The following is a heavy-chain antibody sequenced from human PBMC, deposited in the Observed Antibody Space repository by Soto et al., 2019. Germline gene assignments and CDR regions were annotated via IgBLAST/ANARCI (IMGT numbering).Heavy chain of an antibody. V-gene: IGHV4-59*01. CDR1: GGSIRGYY. Sequence: SETLSLTCAVSGGSIRGYYWNWIRQSPGKGLEWIGYIYSSEISNYNPSLKSRVKISIDTSKHQFSLRLTSVAAVDTAVYYCARGRYGSGTIDFWGQGMPVTVPQ. D-gene: IGHD3-10*01. CDR2: IYSSEIS. J-gene: IGHJ4*02. CDR3: ARGRYGSGTIDF.